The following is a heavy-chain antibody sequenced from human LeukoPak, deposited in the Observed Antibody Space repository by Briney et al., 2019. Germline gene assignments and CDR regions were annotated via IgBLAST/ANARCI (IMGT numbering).Heavy chain of an antibody. J-gene: IGHJ4*02. CDR1: GGSISSSSYY. V-gene: IGHV4-39*01. CDR3: AMTRAHYFDY. CDR2: IYYSGST. Sequence: KTSETLSLTCTVSGGSISSSSYYWGWIRQPPGKGLEWIGSIYYSGSTYYNPSLKSRVTISVDTSKNQFSLKLSSVTAADTAVYYCAMTRAHYFDYWGQGTLVTVSS.